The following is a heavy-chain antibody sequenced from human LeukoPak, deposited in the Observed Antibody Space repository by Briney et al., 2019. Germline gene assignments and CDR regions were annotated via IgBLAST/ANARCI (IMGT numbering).Heavy chain of an antibody. J-gene: IGHJ3*02. Sequence: SETLSLTCAVSGGSISSGGYSWSWIRQPPGKGLEWIGYIYHSGSTYYNPSLKSRVTISVDRSKNQFSLKLSSVTAADTAVYYCARYRDSGGRLAFDIWGQGTVVTVSS. CDR2: IYHSGST. V-gene: IGHV4-30-2*01. CDR1: GGSISSGGYS. CDR3: ARYRDSGGRLAFDI. D-gene: IGHD2-15*01.